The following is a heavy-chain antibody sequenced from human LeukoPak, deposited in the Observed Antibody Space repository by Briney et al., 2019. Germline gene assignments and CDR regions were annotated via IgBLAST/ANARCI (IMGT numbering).Heavy chain of an antibody. V-gene: IGHV1-8*01. CDR1: GYTFTSYD. CDR3: ARGEAAPGVADYYYYMDV. CDR2: MNPNSGNT. Sequence: ASVKVSCKASGYTFTSYDINWVRQATGQGLAWLGWMNPNSGNTGYAQKFQGRVTMTRNTSISTAYMELSSLRSEDTAVYYCARGEAAPGVADYYYYMDVWGKGTTVTVSS. J-gene: IGHJ6*03. D-gene: IGHD6-6*01.